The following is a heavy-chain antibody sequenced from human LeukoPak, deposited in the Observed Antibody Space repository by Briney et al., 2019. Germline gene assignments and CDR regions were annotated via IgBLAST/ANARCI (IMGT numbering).Heavy chain of an antibody. CDR3: ARPPYYYDSSGYSTYYFDY. V-gene: IGHV5-51*01. CDR1: GYSFTSYW. D-gene: IGHD3-22*01. Sequence: GESLKISCKGSGYSFTSYWIGWVRQMPGKGLEWMGIINPGDSDTRYSPSFQGQVTISADKSISTAYLQWSSLKASDTAMYYCARPPYYYDSSGYSTYYFDYWGQGTLVTVSS. CDR2: INPGDSDT. J-gene: IGHJ4*02.